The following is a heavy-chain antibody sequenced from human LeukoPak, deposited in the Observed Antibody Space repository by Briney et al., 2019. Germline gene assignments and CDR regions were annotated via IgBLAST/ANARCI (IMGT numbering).Heavy chain of an antibody. CDR1: GGSISSSNW. J-gene: IGHJ4*02. CDR2: IYHSGST. CDR3: AREGYGSGSYYNGYFDY. Sequence: PSGTLSLTCAVSGGSISSSNWWSWVRQPPGKGLEWIGEIYHSGSTNHNPSLKSRVTISVDKSKNQFSLKLSSVTAADTAVYYCAREGYGSGSYYNGYFDYWGQGTLVTVSS. D-gene: IGHD3-10*01. V-gene: IGHV4-4*02.